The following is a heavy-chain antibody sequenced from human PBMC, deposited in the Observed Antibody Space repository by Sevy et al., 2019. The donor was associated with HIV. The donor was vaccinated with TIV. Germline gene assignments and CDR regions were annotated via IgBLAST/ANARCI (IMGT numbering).Heavy chain of an antibody. CDR1: GFNFSSYG. J-gene: IGHJ3*02. CDR2: ISYAGSSK. Sequence: GGSLRLSCAASGFNFSSYGMHWVRQAPGKGLEWVAAISYAGSSKYYAGSMKGRFTISRDNSKNTLYLKINSLRAEDRAGYYCAEESGWYYDFWSGHDAFDIWGQGTMVTVSS. CDR3: AEESGWYYDFWSGHDAFDI. D-gene: IGHD3-3*01. V-gene: IGHV3-30*18.